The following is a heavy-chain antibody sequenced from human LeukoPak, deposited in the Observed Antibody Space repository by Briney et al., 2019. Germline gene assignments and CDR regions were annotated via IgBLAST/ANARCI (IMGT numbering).Heavy chain of an antibody. CDR1: GFTFSSYA. Sequence: GGSLRLSCAASGFTFSSYAMHWVRQAPGKGLEWVAVISYDGSNKYYADSVKGRFTISRDNSKNTLYLQMNSLRAEDTAVYYCAREGRGFDYWGQGTLVTVSS. V-gene: IGHV3-30*01. D-gene: IGHD1-26*01. J-gene: IGHJ4*02. CDR2: ISYDGSNK. CDR3: AREGRGFDY.